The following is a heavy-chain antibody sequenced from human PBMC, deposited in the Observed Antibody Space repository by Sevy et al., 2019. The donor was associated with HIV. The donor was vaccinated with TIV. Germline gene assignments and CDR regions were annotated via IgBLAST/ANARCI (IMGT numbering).Heavy chain of an antibody. D-gene: IGHD6-19*01. J-gene: IGHJ6*02. CDR1: GFTFSSYG. CDR2: ISYDGSNK. V-gene: IGHV3-30*18. Sequence: GGSLRLSCAASGFTFSSYGMHWVRQAPGKGLEWVAVISYDGSNKYYADSVKGRFTISRDNSKNTLYLQMNSLTAEDTAVYYCAKDRRVGVPWGSGWDYYGMDVWGQGTTVTVSS. CDR3: AKDRRVGVPWGSGWDYYGMDV.